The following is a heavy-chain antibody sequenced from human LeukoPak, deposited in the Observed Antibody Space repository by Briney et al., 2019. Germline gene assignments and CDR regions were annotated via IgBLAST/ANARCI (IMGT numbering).Heavy chain of an antibody. J-gene: IGHJ4*02. CDR2: ITTSDGNT. Sequence: PGGSLRLSCAASGFTFSSYTMRWVRQAPGKGLEWVSTITTSDGNTYYADSVKGRFTVSRDNSKNTLFLQMNSQRAEDTAVYYCAKDGGLWVSAHWGDSWGRGTLVTVPS. D-gene: IGHD7-27*01. CDR1: GFTFSSYT. V-gene: IGHV3-23*01. CDR3: AKDGGLWVSAHWGDS.